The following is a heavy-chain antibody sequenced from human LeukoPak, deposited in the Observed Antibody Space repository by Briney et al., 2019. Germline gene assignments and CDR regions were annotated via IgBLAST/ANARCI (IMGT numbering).Heavy chain of an antibody. D-gene: IGHD3-3*01. V-gene: IGHV3-48*03. CDR2: ISSDGSTI. J-gene: IGHJ3*02. Sequence: GGSLRLSCAASGFTFSSYEMNWVRQAPGKGLEWVSYISSDGSTISYADSVKGRFTISRDNAKNSLYLQMNSLRVEDTAVYYCARDSWSRYYDGFDIWGQGTMVTVSS. CDR1: GFTFSSYE. CDR3: ARDSWSRYYDGFDI.